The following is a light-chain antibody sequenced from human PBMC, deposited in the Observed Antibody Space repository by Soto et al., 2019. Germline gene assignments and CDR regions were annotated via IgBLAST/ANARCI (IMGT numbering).Light chain of an antibody. CDR3: QQYGSSPPYT. Sequence: EIVLTQSPGTLSLSPGERATLSCRASQIVSSNFLAWYQQKPGQAPRLLIYGASSRATGIPDRFSGSGSGTDFTLTISRLEREDFAVYYCQQYGSSPPYTFGQGTKLEIK. CDR2: GAS. CDR1: QIVSSNF. J-gene: IGKJ2*01. V-gene: IGKV3-20*01.